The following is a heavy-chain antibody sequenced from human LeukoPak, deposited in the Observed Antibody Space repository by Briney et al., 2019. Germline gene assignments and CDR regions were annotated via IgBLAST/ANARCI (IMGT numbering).Heavy chain of an antibody. V-gene: IGHV4-59*01. CDR1: GGSISRYY. J-gene: IGHJ4*02. Sequence: PSETLSLTCTVSGGSISRYYWSWIRQPPGKGLEWIGYIYYSGSTNYNPSLKSRVTISVDTSKNQFSLKLSSVTAADTAVYYCARDITYGIDYWGQGTLVTVSS. CDR2: IYYSGST. CDR3: ARDITYGIDY. D-gene: IGHD1-14*01.